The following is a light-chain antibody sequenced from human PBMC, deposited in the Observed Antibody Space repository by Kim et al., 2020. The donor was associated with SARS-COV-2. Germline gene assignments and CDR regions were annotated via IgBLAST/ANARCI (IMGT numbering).Light chain of an antibody. V-gene: IGLV2-23*01. CDR3: CSYAGSSSWV. Sequence: GQSITIYCTGTSSDVGSYILVSWYQQHPGKAPKLMIYEGSKRPSGVSNRFSGSKSGNTASLTISGLQAEDEADYYCCSYAGSSSWVFGGGTQLTVL. CDR2: EGS. J-gene: IGLJ3*02. CDR1: SSDVGSYIL.